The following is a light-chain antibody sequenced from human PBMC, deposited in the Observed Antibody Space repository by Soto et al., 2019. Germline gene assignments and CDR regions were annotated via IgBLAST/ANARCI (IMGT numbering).Light chain of an antibody. Sequence: SVLTQPPSVSGAPGQRFPISCTLSSANIGAAYNVDWYQQLPGTAPKLLIYGNNNRPSGVPARFSGSKSGTSASLAIAGLQAEDEGDYYCQSYDSSLSGYVFGTGTKVTVL. V-gene: IGLV1-40*01. J-gene: IGLJ1*01. CDR2: GNN. CDR3: QSYDSSLSGYV. CDR1: SANIGAAYN.